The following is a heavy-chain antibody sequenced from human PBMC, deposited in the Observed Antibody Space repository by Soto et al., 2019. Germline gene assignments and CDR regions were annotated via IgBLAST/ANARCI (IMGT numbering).Heavy chain of an antibody. V-gene: IGHV3-30-3*01. J-gene: IGHJ4*02. CDR2: ISFDGANI. CDR1: GFLFRNYA. CDR3: ARDPYGGYIFDS. D-gene: IGHD5-12*01. Sequence: QVQLVESGGGVVQPGTSLRLSCAASGFLFRNYAMHCVRQPPAKGLEWLAVISFDGANIFYAGAAKGRFTISRDNSKQTLYLQLDSLRPEDTGVYFCARDPYGGYIFDSWGQGTQVTLSS.